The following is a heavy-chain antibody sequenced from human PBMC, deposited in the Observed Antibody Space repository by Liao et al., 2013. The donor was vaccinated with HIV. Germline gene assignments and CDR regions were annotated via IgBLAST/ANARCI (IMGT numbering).Heavy chain of an antibody. D-gene: IGHD5-18*01. CDR1: GGSFSGYY. J-gene: IGHJ4*02. V-gene: IGHV4-34*01. CDR3: ARRLVDTAIDY. Sequence: QVQLQQWGAGLLKPSETLSLTCAVYGGSFSGYYWSWIRQPPGKGLEWIGEINHSGSTNYNPSLKSRVTISVDTSKNQFSLKLSSVTAADTAVYYCARRLVDTAIDYWGQGTLVTVSS. CDR2: INHSGST.